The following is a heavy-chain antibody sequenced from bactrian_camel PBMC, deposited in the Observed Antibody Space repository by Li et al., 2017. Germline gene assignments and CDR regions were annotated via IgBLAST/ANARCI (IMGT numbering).Heavy chain of an antibody. CDR1: GYVFRNNC. J-gene: IGHJ4*01. CDR3: AGRTDGNCGVWYLTTTSAFQY. D-gene: IGHD3*01. Sequence: VQLVESGGGSVQAGGSLRLSCSTAGYVFRNNCMGWFRQAPGKEREAVATMSAPGLTYYDDSVKGRIAISRDNAKNTLYLRIDSLKPEDTAMYYCAGRTDGNCGVWYLTTTSAFQYWGQGTQVTVS. V-gene: IGHV3S53*01. CDR2: MSAPGLT.